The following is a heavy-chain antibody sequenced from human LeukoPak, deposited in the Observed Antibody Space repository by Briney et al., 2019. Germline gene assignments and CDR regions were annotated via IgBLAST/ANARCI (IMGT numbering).Heavy chain of an antibody. CDR2: VYYDGVT. J-gene: IGHJ5*02. V-gene: IGHV4-39*02. Sequence: SETLSFTCTVSGGSISSRGFFWGWIRQPPGKGPEWIGSVYYDGVTYYNRSFQSRVTMSLDKSTNRFSLRLSSVTAADTAVYYCVRDGGFYYTASPNSWFDPWGQGTLVTVSS. CDR3: VRDGGFYYTASPNSWFDP. CDR1: GGSISSRGFF. D-gene: IGHD2-15*01.